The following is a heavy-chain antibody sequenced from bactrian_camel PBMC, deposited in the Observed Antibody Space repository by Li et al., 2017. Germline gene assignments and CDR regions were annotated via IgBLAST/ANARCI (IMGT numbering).Heavy chain of an antibody. Sequence: HVQLVESGGGSVQAGGSLKLSCVASGYTLPLHMAWFRQGPGQEREGVASIDDDGTLSYLDSVRGRFTISRDNAKDTLYLQMNSLKIEDTAVYYYALGSSRQATMTARGKGTQVTVS. V-gene: IGHV3S53*01. CDR1: GYTLPLH. CDR2: IDDDGTL. J-gene: IGHJ4*01. D-gene: IGHD3*01.